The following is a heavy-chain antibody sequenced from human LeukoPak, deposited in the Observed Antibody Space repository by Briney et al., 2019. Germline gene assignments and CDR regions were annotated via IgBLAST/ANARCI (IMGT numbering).Heavy chain of an antibody. V-gene: IGHV4-61*02. CDR1: GGSISSGSYY. CDR3: AREVNGVFDY. CDR2: VYTSGST. J-gene: IGHJ4*02. Sequence: PSQTLSLTCTVSGGSISSGSYYWSWIRQPAGKGLEWIGRVYTSGSTNYNPSLKIRVTISVDTSKNQFSLKLNSVTAADTAVYYCAREVNGVFDYWGQGTLVTVSS. D-gene: IGHD4-23*01.